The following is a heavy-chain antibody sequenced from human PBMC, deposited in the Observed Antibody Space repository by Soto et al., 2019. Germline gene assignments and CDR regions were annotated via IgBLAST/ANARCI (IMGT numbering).Heavy chain of an antibody. J-gene: IGHJ5*02. CDR1: GYTFTSYY. D-gene: IGHD2-8*01. Sequence: GASVKVSCKASGYTFTSYYMHWVRQAPGQGLEWMGIINPSGGSTSYAQKFQGRVTMTRDTSTSTVYMELSSLRSEDTAVYYCAREGFCTSGVCPNWFDPWGQGTLVTVSS. CDR3: AREGFCTSGVCPNWFDP. CDR2: INPSGGST. V-gene: IGHV1-46*01.